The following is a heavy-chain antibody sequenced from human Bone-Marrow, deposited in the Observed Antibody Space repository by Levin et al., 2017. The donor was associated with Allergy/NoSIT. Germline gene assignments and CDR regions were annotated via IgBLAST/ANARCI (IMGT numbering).Heavy chain of an antibody. CDR2: IYHLGST. V-gene: IGHV4-4*02. Sequence: GSLRLSCDVSGDSIIGSKWWSWVRQSPGKGLEWIGEIYHLGSTNYNPSFKSRVTISVDNSKNQFSLKLTSMTAADTAVYYCTRGDGSVLDSWGQGALVTVSS. CDR1: GDSIIGSKW. J-gene: IGHJ4*02. D-gene: IGHD5-24*01. CDR3: TRGDGSVLDS.